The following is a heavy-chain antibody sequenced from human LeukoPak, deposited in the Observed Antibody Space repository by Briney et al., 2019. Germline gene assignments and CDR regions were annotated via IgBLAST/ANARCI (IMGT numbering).Heavy chain of an antibody. D-gene: IGHD3-9*01. CDR1: GFTFSRYG. Sequence: QTGGSLRLSCAASGFTFSRYGMHWVRQAPGKGLEWVAVIWYDGSNKYYADSVKGRFTISRDNSKNTLYLQMNSLRAEDTAVYYCARDGDLTGYPYYWGQGTLVTVSS. V-gene: IGHV3-33*01. CDR2: IWYDGSNK. J-gene: IGHJ4*02. CDR3: ARDGDLTGYPYY.